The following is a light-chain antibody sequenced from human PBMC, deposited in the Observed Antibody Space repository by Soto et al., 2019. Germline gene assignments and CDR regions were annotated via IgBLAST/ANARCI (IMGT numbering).Light chain of an antibody. V-gene: IGKV1-9*01. CDR3: QQLNFFPIT. Sequence: PSTLSGYVGDRVTITCRASQTISSWLAWYXXKXGXXXKXXXYATSTLQSGVPSRFSGSGYGTEFTLTISSLQPEDFATYYCQQLNFFPITFGQGKRLEIK. CDR1: QTISSW. CDR2: ATS. J-gene: IGKJ5*01.